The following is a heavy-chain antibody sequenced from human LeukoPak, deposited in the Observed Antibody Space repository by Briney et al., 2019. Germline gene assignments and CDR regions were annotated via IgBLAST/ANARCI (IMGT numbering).Heavy chain of an antibody. D-gene: IGHD3-9*01. CDR3: ARGQINYDILTGYYISYYFDY. V-gene: IGHV1-46*01. J-gene: IGHJ4*02. CDR1: GYTFTSYY. Sequence: ASVKVSCKASGYTFTSYYMHWVRQAPGQGLEWMGIINPSGGSTSYAQKFQGGVTMTRDMSTSTVYMELSSLRSEDTAVYYCARGQINYDILTGYYISYYFDYWGQGTLVTVSS. CDR2: INPSGGST.